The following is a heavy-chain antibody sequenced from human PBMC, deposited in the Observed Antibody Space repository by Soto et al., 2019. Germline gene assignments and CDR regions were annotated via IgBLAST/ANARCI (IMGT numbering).Heavy chain of an antibody. V-gene: IGHV1-69*01. CDR1: GGTFSSYA. CDR3: AGGEDYSNSIPLDYYYGMDV. J-gene: IGHJ6*02. CDR2: IIPIFGTA. D-gene: IGHD4-4*01. Sequence: QVRLVQSGAEVKKPGSSVKVSCKASGGTFSSYAISWVRQAPGQGLEWMGGIIPIFGTANYAQKFQGRVTITADESARTAYMDLSSLRSEDTAVYYCAGGEDYSNSIPLDYYYGMDVWGQGTTVTVSS.